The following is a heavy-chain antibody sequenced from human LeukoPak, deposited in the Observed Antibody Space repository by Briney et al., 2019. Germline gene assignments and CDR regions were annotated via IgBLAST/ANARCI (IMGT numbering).Heavy chain of an antibody. V-gene: IGHV3-30*01. CDR1: GFTFSSYA. CDR3: ARDVSAAAAGTGEYFDY. CDR2: ISYDGSNK. Sequence: PGGSLRLSCAASGFTFSSYAMHWVRQAPGKGLEWVAVISYDGSNKYYADSVKGRFTISRDNSKNTLYLQMNSLRAEDTAVYYCARDVSAAAAGTGEYFDYWGQGTLVTVSS. J-gene: IGHJ4*02. D-gene: IGHD6-13*01.